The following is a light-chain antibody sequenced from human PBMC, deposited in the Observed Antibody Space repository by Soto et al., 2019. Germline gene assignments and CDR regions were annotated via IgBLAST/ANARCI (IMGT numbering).Light chain of an antibody. Sequence: EIVLTQSPATLSLSPGERATLSCRASQSVSSYLAWYQQKPGQAPRLLTYDASNRATGIPARFSGSGSGTDFTLTITSLETADFAVYFCHQYGNSPRTFGQGTKVDIK. CDR2: DAS. V-gene: IGKV3-11*01. J-gene: IGKJ1*01. CDR3: HQYGNSPRT. CDR1: QSVSSY.